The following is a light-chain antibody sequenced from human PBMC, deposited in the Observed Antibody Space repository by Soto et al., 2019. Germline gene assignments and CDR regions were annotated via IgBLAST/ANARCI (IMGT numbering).Light chain of an antibody. CDR1: QSVSSTY. CDR3: QQHGSSQT. CDR2: GAS. J-gene: IGKJ4*01. V-gene: IGKV3-20*01. Sequence: EIVLTQSPGTLSLSPGERAALSCRASQSVSSTYLAWYQQKPGQAPRLLIYGASSSATGIPDRFSGSGSGTDFTRSISRLEPEDFAVYYGQQHGSSQTFGGGTRVEIK.